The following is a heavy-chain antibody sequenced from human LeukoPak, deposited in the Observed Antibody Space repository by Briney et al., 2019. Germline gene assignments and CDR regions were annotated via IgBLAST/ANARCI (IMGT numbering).Heavy chain of an antibody. Sequence: GGSLRLSCAASGFTFDDFAMHWVRQAPGRGLEWVSVISGDGATIFYADSVQGRFTISRDNNKNSLYMQMNNLITEDTALYYCAKDTYSDGLYRGFVICGQGTLVTVSS. D-gene: IGHD1-26*01. V-gene: IGHV3-43*02. CDR2: ISGDGATI. CDR1: GFTFDDFA. J-gene: IGHJ4*02. CDR3: AKDTYSDGLYRGFVI.